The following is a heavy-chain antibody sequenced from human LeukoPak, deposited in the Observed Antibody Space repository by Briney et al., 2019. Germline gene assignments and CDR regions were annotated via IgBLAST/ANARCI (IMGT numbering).Heavy chain of an antibody. CDR1: GYTFTGYY. Sequence: ASVKVSCKASGYTFTGYYMHWVRQAPGQGLEWMGRINPNSGGTNYAQKFQGRVTMTRDTSISAAYMELSRLRSDDTAVYYCARAGFFNPPQAFDIWGQGTMVTVSS. D-gene: IGHD3-3*01. CDR3: ARAGFFNPPQAFDI. V-gene: IGHV1-2*06. CDR2: INPNSGGT. J-gene: IGHJ3*02.